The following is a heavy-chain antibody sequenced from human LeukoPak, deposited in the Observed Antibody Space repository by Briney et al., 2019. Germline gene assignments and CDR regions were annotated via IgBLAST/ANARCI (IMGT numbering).Heavy chain of an antibody. V-gene: IGHV1-46*01. J-gene: IGHJ4*02. CDR2: IYPRDGST. Sequence: EASVNVSFKASGYSFTINYIHWVRQAPGQGLEWMGMIYPRDGSTSYAQKFQGRVTVTRDTSTSTVHMELSGLRSEDTAVYYCARDQEAFDYWGQGTLVTVSS. CDR3: ARDQEAFDY. CDR1: GYSFTINY.